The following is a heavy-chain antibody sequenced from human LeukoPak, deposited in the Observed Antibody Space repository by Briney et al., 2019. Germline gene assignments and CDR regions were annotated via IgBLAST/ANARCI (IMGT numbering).Heavy chain of an antibody. J-gene: IGHJ4*02. CDR1: GFTFSSYA. Sequence: PGGSLRLSCAASGFTFSSYAMSWVRQAPGKGLEWVSGISGSGGSTYYADSVKGRFTISRDNSKNTLYLQMNSLRAEDTAVYYYAKPTYGFGESIFDYWGQGTLVTVSS. CDR3: AKPTYGFGESIFDY. V-gene: IGHV3-23*01. CDR2: ISGSGGST. D-gene: IGHD3-10*01.